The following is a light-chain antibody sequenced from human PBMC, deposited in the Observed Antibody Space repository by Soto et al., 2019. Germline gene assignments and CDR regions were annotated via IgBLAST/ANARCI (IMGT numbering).Light chain of an antibody. Sequence: EIVLTQSPVTLSLSPGERATLSCTASQSVTSTYLAWYEQKPGQSPRLIIYGGSTRARGYPDRFSGGGSGTDFTLIFSRVAADDSAVYYCRCHQCDGSGVYSFGQGTKLEI. CDR1: QSVTSTY. CDR3: RCHQCDGSGVYS. V-gene: IGKV3-20*01. J-gene: IGKJ2*03. CDR2: GGS.